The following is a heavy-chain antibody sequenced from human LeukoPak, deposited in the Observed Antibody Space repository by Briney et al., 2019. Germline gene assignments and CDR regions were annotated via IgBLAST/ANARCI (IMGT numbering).Heavy chain of an antibody. CDR1: GGSISSYY. CDR2: IYTSGST. V-gene: IGHV4-4*07. D-gene: IGHD2-2*02. CDR3: ARVYCSSTSCYTGLGYNWFDP. J-gene: IGHJ5*02. Sequence: PSETLSLTCTASGGSISSYYWSWIRQPAGKGLEWIGRIYTSGSTNYNPSLKSRVTMSVDTSKNQFSLKLSSVTAADTAVYYCARVYCSSTSCYTGLGYNWFDPWGQGTLVTVSS.